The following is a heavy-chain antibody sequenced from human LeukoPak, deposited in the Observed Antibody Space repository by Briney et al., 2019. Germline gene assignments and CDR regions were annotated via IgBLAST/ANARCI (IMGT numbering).Heavy chain of an antibody. CDR1: GGSISSSSYY. D-gene: IGHD6-13*01. J-gene: IGHJ1*01. Sequence: PSETLSLTCTVSGGSISSSSYYWGWIRQPPGKGLEWIGSIYYSGSTYYNPSLKSRVTISVDTSKNQFSLKLSSVTAADTAVYYCARGLAAAGEVFQHWGQGTLVTVSS. CDR3: ARGLAAAGEVFQH. CDR2: IYYSGST. V-gene: IGHV4-39*07.